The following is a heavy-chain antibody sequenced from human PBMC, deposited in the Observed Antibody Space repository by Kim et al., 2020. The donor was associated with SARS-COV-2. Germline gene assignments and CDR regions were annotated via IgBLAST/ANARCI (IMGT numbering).Heavy chain of an antibody. J-gene: IGHJ4*01. CDR3: ARKYYDDGSGYRPLDY. D-gene: IGHD3-22*01. Sequence: GGSLRLFCAASGFIFSGYWMGWVRQAPGKGLEWVAHIKQDESEEYYVDSVKGRFTISRDNAKKSLYLQMNSLRAEDTAVYYCARKYYDDGSGYRPLDYWG. V-gene: IGHV3-7*01. CDR1: GFIFSGYW. CDR2: IKQDESEE.